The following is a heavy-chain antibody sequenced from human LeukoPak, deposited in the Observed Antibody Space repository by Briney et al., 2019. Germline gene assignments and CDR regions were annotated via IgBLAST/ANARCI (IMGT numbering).Heavy chain of an antibody. V-gene: IGHV3-21*04. Sequence: GGSLRLSCAASGFTFSSYSMNWVRQAPGKGLEWVSSISSSSSYIYYADSVKGRFTISRDNAKNSLYLQMNSLRAEDTAVYYCAKAPPPYCSGGSCFDAFDIWGQGTMVTVSS. D-gene: IGHD2-15*01. J-gene: IGHJ3*02. CDR3: AKAPPPYCSGGSCFDAFDI. CDR2: ISSSSSYI. CDR1: GFTFSSYS.